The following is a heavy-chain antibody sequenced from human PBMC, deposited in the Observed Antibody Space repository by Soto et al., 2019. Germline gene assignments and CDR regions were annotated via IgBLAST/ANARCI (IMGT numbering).Heavy chain of an antibody. J-gene: IGHJ3*02. Sequence: VGSLRLSCAASGFTVSSNYMSWVRQAPGKGLEWVSVIYSGGSTYYADSVKGRFTISRDNSKNTLYLQMNSLRAEDTAVYYCARDFGVGAFDIWGQGTMVTVSS. V-gene: IGHV3-53*01. D-gene: IGHD3-3*01. CDR3: ARDFGVGAFDI. CDR2: IYSGGST. CDR1: GFTVSSNY.